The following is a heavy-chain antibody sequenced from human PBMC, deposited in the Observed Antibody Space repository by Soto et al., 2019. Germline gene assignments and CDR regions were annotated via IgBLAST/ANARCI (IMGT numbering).Heavy chain of an antibody. CDR3: ARQIYDSDTGPNFQYYFDS. Sequence: ESLKISCKRSGYSFAGYWITWVRQKPGKGLEWMGRIDPSDSQTYYSPSFRGHVTISVTKSITTVFLQWSSLRASDTAMYYCARQIYDSDTGPNFQYYFDSWGQGTPVTVSS. J-gene: IGHJ4*02. CDR2: IDPSDSQT. V-gene: IGHV5-10-1*01. D-gene: IGHD3-22*01. CDR1: GYSFAGYW.